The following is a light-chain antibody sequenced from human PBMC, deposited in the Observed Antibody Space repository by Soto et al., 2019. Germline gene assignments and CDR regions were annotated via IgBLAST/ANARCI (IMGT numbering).Light chain of an antibody. CDR1: SSDVGGYNY. CDR2: EVS. J-gene: IGLJ2*01. Sequence: QSALTQPPSASGSPGQSVTISCTGTSSDVGGYNYVSWYQQHPGKAPKPMIYEVSKRPSGVPDRFSGSKSGNTASLTVSGLQAEDEADYYCSSYAGSNNLVFGGGTKRTVL. V-gene: IGLV2-8*01. CDR3: SSYAGSNNLV.